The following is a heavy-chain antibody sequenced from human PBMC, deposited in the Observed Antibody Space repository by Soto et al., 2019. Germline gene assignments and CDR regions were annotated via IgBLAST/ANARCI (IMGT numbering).Heavy chain of an antibody. Sequence: LTLTTSGDSISTSHWGWIRQPPGQGLEWIGSIFYTGTTFYNPSLESRVTMSVDTSKNSFSLHLTSVTAADTAVYFCARLVVVAPVANVWGQGTLVTVSS. J-gene: IGHJ4*02. V-gene: IGHV4-39*02. CDR3: ARLVVVAPVANV. CDR1: GDSISTSH. CDR2: IFYTGTT. D-gene: IGHD2-2*01.